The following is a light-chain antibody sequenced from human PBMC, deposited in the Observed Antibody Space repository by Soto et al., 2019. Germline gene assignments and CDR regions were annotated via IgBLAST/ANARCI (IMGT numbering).Light chain of an antibody. CDR3: QQGYSSPLT. J-gene: IGKJ4*01. V-gene: IGKV1-39*01. CDR1: QTISHY. Sequence: DIQMTQSPSSLSASVGDRVTITCRASQTISHYLHWYQQKAGKAPKLLIYAASSLHSGVPSRFSGSGSGTDFTLTISSLQPEDFAAYYCQQGYSSPLTFGGGTKVDIK. CDR2: AAS.